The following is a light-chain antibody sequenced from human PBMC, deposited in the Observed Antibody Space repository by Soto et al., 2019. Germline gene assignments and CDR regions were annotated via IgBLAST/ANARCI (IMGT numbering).Light chain of an antibody. CDR2: EVA. CDR3: CSYGGSSALPYV. V-gene: IGLV2-23*02. J-gene: IGLJ1*01. CDR1: SSDVGTYNL. Sequence: QSALAQPASVSGSPEQSVTISCTGTSSDVGTYNLVSCYQQHPGKAPKLIIYEVAERPSGVSNRFSGSKFGNTASLTISGLLPEDEADYYCCSYGGSSALPYVFGTGTKVTVL.